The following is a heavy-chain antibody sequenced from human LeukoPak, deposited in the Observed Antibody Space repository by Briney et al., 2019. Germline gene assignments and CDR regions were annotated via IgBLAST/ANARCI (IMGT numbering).Heavy chain of an antibody. CDR2: IYYSGST. Sequence: PSGTLSLTCTVSGGSISSSSYYWGCIRQPPGNGLEWIGSIYYSGSTYYNPSLKNRVTISVDTSKNQFSLKLSSVPAADTAVYYCATLARDSSGYYPKNYYYYYMDVWGKGTTVTVSS. D-gene: IGHD3-22*01. J-gene: IGHJ6*03. V-gene: IGHV4-39*07. CDR3: ATLARDSSGYYPKNYYYYYMDV. CDR1: GGSISSSSYY.